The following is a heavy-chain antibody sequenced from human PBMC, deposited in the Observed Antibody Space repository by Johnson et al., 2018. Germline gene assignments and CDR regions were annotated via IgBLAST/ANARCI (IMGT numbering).Heavy chain of an antibody. CDR1: GFTFDDFA. CDR2: ISWNSDSI. V-gene: IGHV3-9*01. D-gene: IGHD6-19*01. CDR3: AQANSIGYYYYMDV. J-gene: IGHJ6*03. Sequence: VQLVESGGGLVQPGRSLRLSCAASGFTFDDFAMHWVRQVPGKGLVWVSGISWNSDSIGYAASVKGRFTISRDKAKNSLYLQMNSLRVDDTALYYCAQANSIGYYYYMDVWGKGTTVTVSS.